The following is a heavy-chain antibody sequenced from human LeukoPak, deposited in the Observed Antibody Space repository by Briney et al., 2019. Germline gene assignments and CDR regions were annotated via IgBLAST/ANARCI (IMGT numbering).Heavy chain of an antibody. CDR2: INHSGST. CDR1: GGSFSGYY. CDR3: ARGNFRYCSGGSCYSLMVYYYYYMDV. J-gene: IGHJ6*03. D-gene: IGHD2-15*01. V-gene: IGHV4-34*01. Sequence: SQTLSLTCTVYGGSFSGYYWSWIRQPPGKGLEWIGEINHSGSTNYNPSLKSRVTISVDTSKNQFSLKLSSVTAADTAVYYCARGNFRYCSGGSCYSLMVYYYYYMDVWGKGTTVTVSS.